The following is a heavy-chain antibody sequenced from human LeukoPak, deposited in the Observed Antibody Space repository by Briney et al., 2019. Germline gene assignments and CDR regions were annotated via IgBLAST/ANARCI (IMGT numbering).Heavy chain of an antibody. CDR3: AKDRWGAVASFDY. CDR1: GFPFSDYV. Sequence: GGSLRLSCAASGFPFSDYVMHWVRQAPSKGLEWVAVIRYDGNNKYYADSVKGRFTTSRDNSKNMLYLQMNSLGTEDTAVYYCAKDRWGAVASFDYWGQGTLVTVSS. J-gene: IGHJ4*02. D-gene: IGHD6-19*01. V-gene: IGHV3-30*02. CDR2: IRYDGNNK.